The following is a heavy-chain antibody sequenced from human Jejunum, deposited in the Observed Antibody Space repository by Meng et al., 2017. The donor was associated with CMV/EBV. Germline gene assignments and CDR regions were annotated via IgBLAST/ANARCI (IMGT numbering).Heavy chain of an antibody. CDR1: GYSPSTSGEG. CDR3: AHFVGGYYPSRPDY. J-gene: IGHJ4*02. CDR2: IYRGDDK. D-gene: IGHD1-26*01. V-gene: IGHV2-5*02. Sequence: QITLQESGPTLVKPTQTLTLSCTSSGYSPSTSGEGVGWNRQPPGKALEWLALIYRGDDKRYSPSLNSRLTIAKDTSKNEVVLTLTNMGPIDTGTYYCAHFVGGYYPSRPDYWGQGTLVTVSS.